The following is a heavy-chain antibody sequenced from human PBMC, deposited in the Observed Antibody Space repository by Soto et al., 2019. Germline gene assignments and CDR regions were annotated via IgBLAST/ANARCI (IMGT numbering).Heavy chain of an antibody. CDR3: ARDTGDGTFDF. D-gene: IGHD7-27*01. CDR2: INAGYGNT. V-gene: IGHV1-3*01. CDR1: GYTFSSYA. Sequence: PVASVKVSCKASGYTFSSYAMHWVRQAPGQRLEWMGWINAGYGNTKSSQKFQDRVTISRDTSASTAYMELTSLRSEDTAVYYCARDTGDGTFDFWGQGTLVTVSS. J-gene: IGHJ4*02.